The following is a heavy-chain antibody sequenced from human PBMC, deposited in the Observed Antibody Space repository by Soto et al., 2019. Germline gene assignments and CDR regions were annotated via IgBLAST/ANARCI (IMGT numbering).Heavy chain of an antibody. J-gene: IGHJ4*02. CDR1: GFTFSSYA. CDR2: IIGGGGPI. V-gene: IGHV3-23*01. D-gene: IGHD3-10*01. CDR3: AKGNGFGELLPSDY. Sequence: PGGSLRLSCAASGFTFSSYAMTWVRQAPGKGLEWVSTIIGGGGPIYYADSVKGRFTISRDNSKNTLYLQMNSLRAEDTAVYYCAKGNGFGELLPSDYWGQGTLVTVSS.